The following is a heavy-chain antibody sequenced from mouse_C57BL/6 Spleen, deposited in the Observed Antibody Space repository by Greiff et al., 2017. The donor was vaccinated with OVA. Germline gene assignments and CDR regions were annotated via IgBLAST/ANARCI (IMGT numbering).Heavy chain of an antibody. CDR1: GYAFTNYL. D-gene: IGHD2-4*01. CDR3: ARRETYDYDGAMDY. V-gene: IGHV1-54*01. Sequence: VQGVESGAELVRPGTSVKVSCKASGYAFTNYLIEWVKQRPGQGLEWIGVINPGSGGTNYNEKFKGKATLTADKSSSTAYMQLSSLTSEDSAVYFCARRETYDYDGAMDYWGQGTSVTVSS. CDR2: INPGSGGT. J-gene: IGHJ4*01.